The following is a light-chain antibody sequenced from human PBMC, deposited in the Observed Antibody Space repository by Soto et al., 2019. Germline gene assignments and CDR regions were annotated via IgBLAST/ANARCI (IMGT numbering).Light chain of an antibody. CDR2: DVT. V-gene: IGLV2-14*03. Sequence: QSALTQPASVSGSPGQSITVSCTGTGSDIGAYNYVSWYQQHPGKAPKLLIYDVTNRPSGISNRFSGSKSGNTASLTIFGLQAEDEADYFCDSHTTSQTRVFGGGTKLTVL. CDR3: DSHTTSQTRV. J-gene: IGLJ3*02. CDR1: GSDIGAYNY.